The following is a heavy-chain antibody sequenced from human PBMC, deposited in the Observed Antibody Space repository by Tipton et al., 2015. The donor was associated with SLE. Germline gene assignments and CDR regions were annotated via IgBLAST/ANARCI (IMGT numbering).Heavy chain of an antibody. J-gene: IGHJ4*02. CDR3: AKMVGSSWRDLRSQGFFES. V-gene: IGHV3-21*04. Sequence: SLRLSCAASGFTFSSHTMTWVRQAPGKGLEWVASISSYLTYIYYAESVKGRFTISRDSSKNTLYLQMNSLRADDTAVYYCAKMVGSSWRDLRSQGFFESWGQGTLVSVTS. D-gene: IGHD6-13*01. CDR2: ISSYLTYI. CDR1: GFTFSSHT.